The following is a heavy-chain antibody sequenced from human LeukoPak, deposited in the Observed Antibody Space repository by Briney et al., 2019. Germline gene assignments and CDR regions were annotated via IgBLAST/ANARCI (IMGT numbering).Heavy chain of an antibody. D-gene: IGHD1-26*01. J-gene: IGHJ5*02. Sequence: SETLSLTCTVSGGSISSYYWSWIRQPPGKGLEWSGDIYYSGSTNYNHSLKSRVTISVDTSKNQFSLKLSSVTAADTAVYYCARGAYRTARYWFDPWGQGTLVTVSS. CDR2: IYYSGST. V-gene: IGHV4-59*01. CDR3: ARGAYRTARYWFDP. CDR1: GGSISSYY.